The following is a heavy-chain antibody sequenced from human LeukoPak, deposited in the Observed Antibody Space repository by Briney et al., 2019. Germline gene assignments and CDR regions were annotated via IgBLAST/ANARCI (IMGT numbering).Heavy chain of an antibody. CDR3: ARGAGYTAMADY. CDR1: GGTFSSYA. V-gene: IGHV1-69*13. Sequence: SVKVSCKACGGTFSSYAISWVRQAPGQGLEWMGGIIPIFGTANYAQKFQGRVTITADESTSTAYMELSSLRSEDTAVYYCARGAGYTAMADYWGQGTLVTVSS. J-gene: IGHJ4*02. D-gene: IGHD5-18*01. CDR2: IIPIFGTA.